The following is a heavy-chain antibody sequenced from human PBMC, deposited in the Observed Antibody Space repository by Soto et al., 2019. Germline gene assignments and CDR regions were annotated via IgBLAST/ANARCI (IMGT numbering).Heavy chain of an antibody. Sequence: PGGSLRLSCAASGFTFSSYGMHWVRQAPGKGLEWVAVIWYDGSNKYYADSVKGRFTISRDNSKNTLYLQMNSLRAEDTAVYYCASCYGSGSYYTSYGMDVWGQGTTVTISS. CDR2: IWYDGSNK. J-gene: IGHJ6*02. D-gene: IGHD3-10*01. V-gene: IGHV3-33*01. CDR1: GFTFSSYG. CDR3: ASCYGSGSYYTSYGMDV.